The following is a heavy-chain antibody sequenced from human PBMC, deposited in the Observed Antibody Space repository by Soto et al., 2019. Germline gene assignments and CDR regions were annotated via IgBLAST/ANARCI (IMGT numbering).Heavy chain of an antibody. D-gene: IGHD6-13*01. Sequence: GGSPSLSCAASGFTFSCYNMNWVRQAPARGLEWVSYISSSSSTIYYADSVKGRFTISRDNASNSLYLQMNSLRAEDTAVYYCARDGDGSSWPFDYWGQGTLVTVSS. CDR3: ARDGDGSSWPFDY. CDR2: ISSSSSTI. CDR1: GFTFSCYN. V-gene: IGHV3-48*01. J-gene: IGHJ4*02.